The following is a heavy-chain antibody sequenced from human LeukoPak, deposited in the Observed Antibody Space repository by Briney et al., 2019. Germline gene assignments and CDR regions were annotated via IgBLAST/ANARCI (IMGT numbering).Heavy chain of an antibody. CDR3: AADSPETAAFDY. D-gene: IGHD1-1*01. Sequence: DPGGSLRLSCTASGFSFSTYSMTWVRQAPGKGLEWVSYIVSSSSNIYYADSVKGRFTISRDNAKNSLYLQMDSLRAEDTAVYYCAADSPETAAFDYWGQGTLVTVSS. V-gene: IGHV3-48*04. CDR2: IVSSSSNI. CDR1: GFSFSTYS. J-gene: IGHJ4*02.